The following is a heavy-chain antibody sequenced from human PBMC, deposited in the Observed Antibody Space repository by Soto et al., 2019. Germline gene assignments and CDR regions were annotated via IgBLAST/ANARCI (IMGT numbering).Heavy chain of an antibody. CDR3: AKDSSITAASSGGWLDP. CDR2: ISFDGGNQ. D-gene: IGHD2-2*01. Sequence: QVQLVQSGGGVVQPGRSLRLSCAASGFDFNTYGLHWVRQAPGKGLEWVAGISFDGGNQHYADSVKGRFTISRDKSNNTLFLQMNSLGAEDTATYYCAKDSSITAASSGGWLDPWGQGTLVSVSS. V-gene: IGHV3-30*18. J-gene: IGHJ5*02. CDR1: GFDFNTYG.